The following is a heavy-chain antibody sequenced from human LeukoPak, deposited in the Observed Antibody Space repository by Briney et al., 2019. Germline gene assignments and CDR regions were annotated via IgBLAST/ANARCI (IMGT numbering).Heavy chain of an antibody. V-gene: IGHV3-11*04. Sequence: GGSLRLSCAASGFTLSDYYMSWIRQAPGKGLEWVSYIGPSGSTMYYADSVKGRFTISRDNAKNSLYLQMNSLRAGDTAVYYCASPRGYGYYFDYWGQGTLVTVSS. D-gene: IGHD5-12*01. CDR3: ASPRGYGYYFDY. CDR2: IGPSGSTM. J-gene: IGHJ4*02. CDR1: GFTLSDYY.